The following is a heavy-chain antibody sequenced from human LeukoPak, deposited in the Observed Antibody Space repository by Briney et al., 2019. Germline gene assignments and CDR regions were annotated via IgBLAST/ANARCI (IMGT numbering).Heavy chain of an antibody. CDR2: ISGSSGST. J-gene: IGHJ4*02. V-gene: IGHV3-23*01. Sequence: GGSLRLSCAASGFTFSSYAMSWVRQAPGKGLEWVSAISGSSGSTYYADSVKGRFTISRDNSKNTLYLQMNSLRAEDTAVYYCAKDSAVVVISDYWGQGTLVTVSS. CDR1: GFTFSSYA. D-gene: IGHD2-21*01. CDR3: AKDSAVVVISDY.